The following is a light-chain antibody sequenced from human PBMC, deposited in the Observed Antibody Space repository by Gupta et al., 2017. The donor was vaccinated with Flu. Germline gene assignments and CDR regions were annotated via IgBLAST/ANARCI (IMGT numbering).Light chain of an antibody. CDR1: ALPKQY. CDR3: ESSDTSVTSLV. CDR2: KDT. J-gene: IGLJ3*02. Sequence: SSELPHPPTVSASPEQTARLTWPGDALPKQYVFWYQQKSGQAPVLVIYKDTERPSGIPERFSGSSSGTTVSLTISGVQAEDEADYYCESSDTSVTSLVFGGGTKLTVL. V-gene: IGLV3-25*03.